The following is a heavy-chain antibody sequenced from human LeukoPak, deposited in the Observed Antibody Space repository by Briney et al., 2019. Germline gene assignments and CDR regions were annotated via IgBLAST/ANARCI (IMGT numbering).Heavy chain of an antibody. CDR1: GFTFSSYA. J-gene: IGHJ6*03. V-gene: IGHV3-23*01. D-gene: IGHD2-21*01. Sequence: HPGGSLRLSCAASGFTFSSYAMSWVPQAPGKGLEWVSAISGSGGSTSYAASVKGRFTISRDNSKNTLYLQMNSLRAEDTAVYYCAKAGQGGEDYYYMDVWGKGTTVTVS. CDR3: AKAGQGGEDYYYMDV. CDR2: ISGSGGST.